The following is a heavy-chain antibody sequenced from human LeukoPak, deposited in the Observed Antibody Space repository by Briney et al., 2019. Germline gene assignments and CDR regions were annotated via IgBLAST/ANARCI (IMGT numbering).Heavy chain of an antibody. CDR2: IYSGGST. CDR3: ARAEAGGAFDI. J-gene: IGHJ3*02. CDR1: GFTVSSNY. D-gene: IGHD1-26*01. Sequence: GGSLRLSCAASGFTVSSNYMSWVRQAPAKGLEWVSVIYSGGSTYYADSVKGRFTISRDNSKNTLYLQMNSLRAEDTAVYYCARAEAGGAFDIWGQGTMVTVSS. V-gene: IGHV3-66*02.